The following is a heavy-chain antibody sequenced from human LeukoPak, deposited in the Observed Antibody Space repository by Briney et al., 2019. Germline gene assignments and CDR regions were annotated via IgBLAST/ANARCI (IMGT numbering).Heavy chain of an antibody. CDR3: AIMNFYDSSDSYYGVDY. D-gene: IGHD3-22*01. Sequence: PGGSLRLSCAASGFTVSDNYMTWVRQAPGKGLEWVSIVYSGGSTYYADSVKGRFTISRDNSQNILYLQMKSLRAEDTAVYYCAIMNFYDSSDSYYGVDYWGQGTLGTVSS. J-gene: IGHJ4*02. CDR1: GFTVSDNY. CDR2: VYSGGST. V-gene: IGHV3-53*01.